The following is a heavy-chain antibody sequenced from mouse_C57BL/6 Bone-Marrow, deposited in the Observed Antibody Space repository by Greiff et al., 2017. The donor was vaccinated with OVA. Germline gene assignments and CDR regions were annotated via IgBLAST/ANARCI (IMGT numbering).Heavy chain of an antibody. CDR2: ISNGGGST. CDR1: GFTFSDYY. D-gene: IGHD1-1*01. CDR3: ARQWDYGSSYGFAY. J-gene: IGHJ3*01. Sequence: EVKLEESGGGLVQPGGSLKLSCAASGFTFSDYYMYWVRQTPEKRLEWVAYISNGGGSTYYPDTVKGRFTISRDNAKNTLYLQMSRLKSEDTAMYYCARQWDYGSSYGFAYWGQGTLVTVSA. V-gene: IGHV5-12*01.